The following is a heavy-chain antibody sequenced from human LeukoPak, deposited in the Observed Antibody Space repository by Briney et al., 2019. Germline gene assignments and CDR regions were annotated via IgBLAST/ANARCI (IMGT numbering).Heavy chain of an antibody. D-gene: IGHD3-22*01. J-gene: IGHJ4*02. V-gene: IGHV3-11*01. CDR1: GFTFSDYY. Sequence: PGGSLRLSCAASGFTFSDYYMSWIRQAPGKGLEWVSYISSSGSTIYYADSVKGRFTISRDNAKSSLYLQMNSLRAEDTAVYYCARDNYYDSSGYLYYWGQGTLVTVSS. CDR3: ARDNYYDSSGYLYY. CDR2: ISSSGSTI.